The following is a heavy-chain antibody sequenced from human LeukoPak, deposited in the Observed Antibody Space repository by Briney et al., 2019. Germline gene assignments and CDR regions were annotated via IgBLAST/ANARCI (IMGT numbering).Heavy chain of an antibody. CDR1: GFTFCSYS. D-gene: IGHD6-25*01. Sequence: GGSLRLSCAASGFTFCSYSMNWVRQAPGKGLGWVSYISSSSSTIYYADSVKGRFTIARDNAKNSLYLQMNSLRAEDTAVYYCARGLAAVDAFDIWGQGTMVTVSS. J-gene: IGHJ3*02. CDR3: ARGLAAVDAFDI. CDR2: ISSSSSTI. V-gene: IGHV3-48*01.